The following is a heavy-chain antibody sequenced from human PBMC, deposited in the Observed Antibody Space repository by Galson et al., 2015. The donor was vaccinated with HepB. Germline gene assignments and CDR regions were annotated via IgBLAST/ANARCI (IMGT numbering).Heavy chain of an antibody. V-gene: IGHV3-30*18. CDR1: GFTFTNYG. CDR3: AKVSSILMMYTSRAYFDY. CDR2: VSYDGSKK. D-gene: IGHD2-8*01. Sequence: SLRLSCAASGFTFTNYGMHWVRQAPGKGLEWVAIVSYDGSKKYYGDSVKGRFTISKDNYKNTLYLQMNSLRAEDTAVYYCAKVSSILMMYTSRAYFDYWGQGTLVTVSS. J-gene: IGHJ4*02.